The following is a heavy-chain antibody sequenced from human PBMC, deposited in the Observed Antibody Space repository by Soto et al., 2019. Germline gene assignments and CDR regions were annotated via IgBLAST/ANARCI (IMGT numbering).Heavy chain of an antibody. D-gene: IGHD6-13*01. CDR3: AKEESSVSSSWYKDYYYYMDV. J-gene: IGHJ6*03. V-gene: IGHV3-23*01. CDR1: GFTFSSYA. Sequence: HPGGSLRLSCAASGFTFSSYAMSWVRQAPGKGLEWVSAISGGGGSTYYADSVKGRFTISRDNSKNTLYLQMNSLRAEDTAVYYCAKEESSVSSSWYKDYYYYMDVWSKGTTVTVSS. CDR2: ISGGGGST.